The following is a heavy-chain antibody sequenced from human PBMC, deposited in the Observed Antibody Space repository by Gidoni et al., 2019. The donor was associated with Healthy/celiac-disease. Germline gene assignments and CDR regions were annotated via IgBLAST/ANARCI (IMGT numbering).Heavy chain of an antibody. CDR3: AIGDYDFWSGYYR. CDR2: FDPEDGET. Sequence: QGQRGKSGAEVEKPGASVKTHCKLSGYTLPQLSMPWVRQAPGTGLECMGGFDPEDGETIYAQKFQGRVTMTEDTSPVTAYIELSSLRPEDTAVYYCAIGDYDFWSGYYRWGQGTLVTVAS. J-gene: IGHJ5*02. D-gene: IGHD3-3*01. V-gene: IGHV1-24*01. CDR1: GYTLPQLS.